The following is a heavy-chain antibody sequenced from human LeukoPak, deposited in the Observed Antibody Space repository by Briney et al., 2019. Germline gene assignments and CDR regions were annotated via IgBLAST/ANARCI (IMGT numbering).Heavy chain of an antibody. Sequence: SETLSLTCTVSGGSISSYYWSWIRQPPGKGLEWIGYIYYSGSTNYNPSLKSRVTISVDTSKNQFSLKLSSVTAADTAVYYCARVKYYYDSSGYRDGWFDPWGQGTLVTVSS. CDR1: GGSISSYY. CDR2: IYYSGST. CDR3: ARVKYYYDSSGYRDGWFDP. V-gene: IGHV4-59*12. J-gene: IGHJ5*02. D-gene: IGHD3-22*01.